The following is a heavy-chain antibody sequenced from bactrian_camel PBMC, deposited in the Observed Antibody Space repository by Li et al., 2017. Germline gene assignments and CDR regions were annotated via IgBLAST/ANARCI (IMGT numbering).Heavy chain of an antibody. Sequence: VQLVESGGGLVQPGGSLRLSCAASGFTFSVYFMSWVHQAPGKGLEWVSTIWSVSSIKLYTDSVKGRFTISRDNAKNTVYLLMNNLKPEDTAMYYCAAGRWYTDEYKYWGQGTQVTVSS. CDR1: GFTFSVYF. CDR2: IWSVSSIK. D-gene: IGHD6*01. CDR3: AAGRWYTDEYKY. V-gene: IGHV3-2*01. J-gene: IGHJ4*01.